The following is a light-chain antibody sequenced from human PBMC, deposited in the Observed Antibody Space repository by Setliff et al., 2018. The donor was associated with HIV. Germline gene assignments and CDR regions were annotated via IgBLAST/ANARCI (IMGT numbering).Light chain of an antibody. Sequence: QSVLTQPASVSGSPGQSITISCIGTSSDVGGYDFVSWYQQRPGKAPKLIIFDVSERPSGVSHRFSASKSGNTASLTISGLQTEDEANYFCASYRSPATYVFGIGTKVT. CDR1: SSDVGGYDF. V-gene: IGLV2-14*03. CDR3: ASYRSPATYV. J-gene: IGLJ1*01. CDR2: DVS.